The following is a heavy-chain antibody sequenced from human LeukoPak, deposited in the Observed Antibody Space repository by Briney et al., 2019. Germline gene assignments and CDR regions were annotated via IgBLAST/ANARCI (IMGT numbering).Heavy chain of an antibody. CDR2: MNPNSGNT. Sequence: VKVSCKASGYTFTSYDINWVRQATGQGLEWMGWMNPNSGNTGYAQKFQGRVTMTRNTSISTAYMELSSLRSEDTAVYYCARASFVPRKTRFDPWGQGTLVTVSS. CDR3: ARASFVPRKTRFDP. V-gene: IGHV1-8*01. CDR1: GYTFTSYD. J-gene: IGHJ5*02. D-gene: IGHD1-14*01.